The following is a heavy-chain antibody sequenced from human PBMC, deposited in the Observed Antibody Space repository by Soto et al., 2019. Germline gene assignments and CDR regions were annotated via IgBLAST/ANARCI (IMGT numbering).Heavy chain of an antibody. CDR1: GFTFSDYY. CDR2: ISSGSTI. CDR3: AREACDY. J-gene: IGHJ4*02. Sequence: GGSLRLSXAASGFTFSDYYMSWIRQAPGKGLEWVSYISSGSTIYYADSVKGRFTISRDNAKNSLYLQMNSLRAEDTAVYYCAREACDYWGQGTPVTVSS. V-gene: IGHV3-11*01.